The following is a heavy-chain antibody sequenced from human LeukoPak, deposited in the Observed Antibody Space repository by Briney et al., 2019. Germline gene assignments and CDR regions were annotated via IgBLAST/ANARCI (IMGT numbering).Heavy chain of an antibody. D-gene: IGHD2-21*02. CDR2: IYYSGIT. V-gene: IGHV4-39*07. CDR3: ARGLTVVTPGYFDY. CDR1: GGSISSSHDS. J-gene: IGHJ4*02. Sequence: SETLSLTCTVSGGSISSSHDSWGWVRQPPGKGLEWIGSIYYSGITYYNPSLKSRVTISVDTSKNQFSLKLSSVTAADTAVYYCARGLTVVTPGYFDYWGQGTLVTVSS.